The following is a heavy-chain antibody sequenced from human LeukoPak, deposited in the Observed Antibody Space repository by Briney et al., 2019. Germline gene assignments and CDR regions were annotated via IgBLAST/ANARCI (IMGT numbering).Heavy chain of an antibody. D-gene: IGHD4-11*01. J-gene: IGHJ5*02. V-gene: IGHV4-38-2*01. CDR3: ARNSSLTTLKGGWFDP. CDR1: GYSINSGYS. CDR2: IYHSGYA. Sequence: SETLSLTCGVSGYSINSGYSWTWLRQRPGKGLEWIGNIYHSGYAYYNPSLKSRVTISLDASMNQFSLRLSSVTAADTAVYYCARNSSLTTLKGGWFDPWGQGTLVTVSS.